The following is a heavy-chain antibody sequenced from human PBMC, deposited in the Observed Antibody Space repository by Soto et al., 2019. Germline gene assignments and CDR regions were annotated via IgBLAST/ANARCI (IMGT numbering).Heavy chain of an antibody. CDR3: ARESSSWYNWFDP. D-gene: IGHD6-13*01. CDR1: GYTFTGYY. V-gene: IGHV1-2*04. CDR2: INPNSGGT. Sequence: ASAKVSCKASGYTFTGYYMHWVRQAPGQGLEWMGWINPNSGGTNYAQKFQGWVTMTRDTSISTAYMELSRLRSDDTAVYYCARESSSWYNWFDPWGQGTLVTVSS. J-gene: IGHJ5*02.